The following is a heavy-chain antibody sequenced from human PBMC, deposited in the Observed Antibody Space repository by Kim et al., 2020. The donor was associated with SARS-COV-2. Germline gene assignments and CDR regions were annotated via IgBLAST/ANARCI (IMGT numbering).Heavy chain of an antibody. CDR2: INPNTGGA. J-gene: IGHJ4*01. V-gene: IGHV1-2*02. CDR3: ARDLGGFDSSGYFCH. Sequence: ASVKVSCKASGYTFSDYSIHWVRQAPGQALEWMGWINPNTGGAKYAQKFQGGVTITRDTSLSTAYMELTNLKFDDTAVYYCARDLGGFDSSGYFCHWGQGTLVTVSS. D-gene: IGHD3-22*01. CDR1: GYTFSDYS.